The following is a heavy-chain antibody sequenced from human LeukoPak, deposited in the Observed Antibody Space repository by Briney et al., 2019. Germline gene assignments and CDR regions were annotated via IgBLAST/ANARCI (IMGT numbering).Heavy chain of an antibody. CDR2: TYSRSKWFN. J-gene: IGHJ4*02. CDR1: GDSVSSKSAS. CDR3: ARGTGSLDY. V-gene: IGHV6-1*01. D-gene: IGHD1-26*01. Sequence: SQTLSLTCAISGDSVSSKSASWNWIRQSPSGGLEWLGRTYSRSKWFNDYAVSVKSRITINPDTSKNQFSLHLTSVTPDDTAVYYCARGTGSLDYWGQGTVVTVSS.